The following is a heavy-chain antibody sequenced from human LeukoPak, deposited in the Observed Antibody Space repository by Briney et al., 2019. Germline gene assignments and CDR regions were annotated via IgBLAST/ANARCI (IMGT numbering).Heavy chain of an antibody. Sequence: SQTLSLTCAISGDSVSSNRATWHWLRQSPSRGLEWLGRTYYRTKWNTDYEVSLNSRIIVNPDTSKNQFSLQLNSVTPEDSAVYYCARALGVIFDYWGQGTLVTVSS. D-gene: IGHD2-8*01. J-gene: IGHJ4*02. CDR1: GDSVSSNRAT. CDR3: ARALGVIFDY. CDR2: TYYRTKWNT. V-gene: IGHV6-1*01.